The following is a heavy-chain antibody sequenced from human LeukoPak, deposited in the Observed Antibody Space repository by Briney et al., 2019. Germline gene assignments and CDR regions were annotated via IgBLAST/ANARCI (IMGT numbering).Heavy chain of an antibody. Sequence: GGSLRLSCAASGFTFSSYGMHWVRQAPGKGLEWVAHINQDGSDRSDKYYVDSVEGRFTVSRDNAKNSLYLQMNNLRAEDTAVYYCATHPGDYWFGYLQLWGQGTLVTVSS. CDR2: INQDGSDRSDK. J-gene: IGHJ4*02. CDR3: ATHPGDYWFGYLQL. CDR1: GFTFSSYG. D-gene: IGHD3-10*01. V-gene: IGHV3-7*01.